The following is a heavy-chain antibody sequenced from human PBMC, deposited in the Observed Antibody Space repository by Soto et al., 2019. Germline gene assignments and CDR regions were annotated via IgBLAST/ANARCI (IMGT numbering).Heavy chain of an antibody. CDR2: ISSSGSTI. CDR3: ARGQFPSGGGYFDY. V-gene: IGHV3-48*03. CDR1: GFTFSSYE. Sequence: GGSLRLSCAASGFTFSSYEMNWVRQAPGKGLEWVSYISSSGSTIYYADSVKGRFTISRDNAKNSLYLQMNSLRAEDTAFYYCARGQFPSGGGYFDYWGQETLVTVSS. D-gene: IGHD1-26*01. J-gene: IGHJ4*02.